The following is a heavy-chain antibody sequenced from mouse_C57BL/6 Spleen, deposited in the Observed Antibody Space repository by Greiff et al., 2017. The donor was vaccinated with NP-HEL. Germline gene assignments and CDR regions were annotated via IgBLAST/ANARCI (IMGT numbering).Heavy chain of an antibody. CDR1: GFNIKDYY. CDR2: IDPEDGDT. J-gene: IGHJ3*01. Sequence: VHVKQSGAELVRPGASVKLSCTASGFNIKDYYMHWVKQRPEQGLEWIGRIDPEDGDTEYAPKFQGKATMTADTSSNTAYLQLSSLTSEDTAVYYCTPYYYGTAWFAYWGQGTLVTVSA. D-gene: IGHD1-1*01. CDR3: TPYYYGTAWFAY. V-gene: IGHV14-1*01.